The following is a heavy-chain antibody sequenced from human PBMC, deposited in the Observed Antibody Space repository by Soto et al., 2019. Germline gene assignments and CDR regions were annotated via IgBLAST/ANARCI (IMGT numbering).Heavy chain of an antibody. D-gene: IGHD2-15*01. CDR2: VSIGGST. CDR3: AKRRGAGGHFDY. J-gene: IGHJ4*01. CDR1: GFTFSSYA. V-gene: IGHV3-23*01. Sequence: GGSLRLSCAASGFTFSSYAMGWVRQGPGKGLEWVAVVSIGGSTHYADSVRGRFTISRDNSKNTLSLQMNSLTAEDTAVYFCAKRRGAGGHFDYWGHGALVTVSS.